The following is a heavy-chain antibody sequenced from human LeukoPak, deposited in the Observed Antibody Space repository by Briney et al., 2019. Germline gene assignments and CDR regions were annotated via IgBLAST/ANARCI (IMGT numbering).Heavy chain of an antibody. CDR3: ERYVVYGSGKYYFDY. CDR1: SGSGSSTTYV. V-gene: IGHV4-39*01. CDR2: INYTGST. Sequence: TSETLSLTCTVASGSGSSTTYVWSWIRQPPGKGLEWIASINYTGSTYYNPSLKSRVTISVDTSENQFSLKLSSVTGADTAVYYCERYVVYGSGKYYFDYWGQGTLVTVSS. D-gene: IGHD3-10*01. J-gene: IGHJ4*02.